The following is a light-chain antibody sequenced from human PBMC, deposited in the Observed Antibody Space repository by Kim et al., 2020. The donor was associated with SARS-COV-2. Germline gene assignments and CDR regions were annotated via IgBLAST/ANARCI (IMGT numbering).Light chain of an antibody. V-gene: IGLV3-1*01. Sequence: VSPGQTARITCSGDKVGDKYACWYQQKPGQSPVLVIYQDSKRPSGIPERFSGSNSGNTATLTISGTQAMDEADYYCQAWDSSHWVFGGGTQLTVL. CDR3: QAWDSSHWV. CDR1: KVGDKY. J-gene: IGLJ3*02. CDR2: QDS.